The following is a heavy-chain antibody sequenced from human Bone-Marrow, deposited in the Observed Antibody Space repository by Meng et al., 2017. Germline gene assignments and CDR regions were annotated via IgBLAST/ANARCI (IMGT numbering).Heavy chain of an antibody. J-gene: IGHJ4*02. Sequence: GESLKISCAASGFTFSSYGMHWVRQAPGKGLEWAAVIWYDGSNKYYADSVKGRFTISRDNSKNTLYLQMNSLRAEDTAVYYCARDRIVGDPHRVGLAYWGQGTLVTVSS. CDR2: IWYDGSNK. CDR3: ARDRIVGDPHRVGLAY. CDR1: GFTFSSYG. D-gene: IGHD1-26*01. V-gene: IGHV3-33*01.